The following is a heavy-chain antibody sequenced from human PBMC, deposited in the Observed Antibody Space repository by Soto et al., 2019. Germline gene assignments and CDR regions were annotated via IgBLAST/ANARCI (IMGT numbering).Heavy chain of an antibody. Sequence: GGSLRLSCAASGFTFSSYSMNWVRQAPGKGLEWVSSISSSSSYIYYADSVKGRFTISRDNAKNSLYLQMNSLRSEDSAVYYCAAATYYYDSSGDAFDIWGQGTMVTVSS. V-gene: IGHV3-21*04. CDR1: GFTFSSYS. J-gene: IGHJ3*02. CDR3: AAATYYYDSSGDAFDI. D-gene: IGHD3-22*01. CDR2: ISSSSSYI.